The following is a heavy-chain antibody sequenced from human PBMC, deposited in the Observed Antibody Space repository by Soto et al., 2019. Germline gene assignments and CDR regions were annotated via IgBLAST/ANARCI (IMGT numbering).Heavy chain of an antibody. J-gene: IGHJ6*03. D-gene: IGHD2-2*01. CDR2: IIPIHGIA. CDR1: GGTFSSYT. V-gene: IGHV1-69*04. Sequence: ASVKVSCKASGGTFSSYTISWVRQAPGQGLEWMGRIIPIHGIANYAQKFQGRVTITADKSTSTAYMELSSLRSEDTAVYYCARDRGYCSSTSCLPGNYYYYYMDVWGKGTTVTVSS. CDR3: ARDRGYCSSTSCLPGNYYYYYMDV.